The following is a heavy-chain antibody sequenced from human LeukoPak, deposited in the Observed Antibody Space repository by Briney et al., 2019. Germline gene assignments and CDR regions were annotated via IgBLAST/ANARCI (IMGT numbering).Heavy chain of an antibody. CDR1: GGSISSSSYY. J-gene: IGHJ4*02. Sequence: MPSETLSLTCTVSGGSISSSSYYWSWIRQPPGKGLEWIGYIYYSGNTYYNPSLKSRVTISVDTSKNQFSLKLSSVTAADTAVYYCAREGGSGSYYSLPIFDYWGQGTLVTVSS. V-gene: IGHV4-30-4*01. CDR3: AREGGSGSYYSLPIFDY. CDR2: IYYSGNT. D-gene: IGHD3-10*01.